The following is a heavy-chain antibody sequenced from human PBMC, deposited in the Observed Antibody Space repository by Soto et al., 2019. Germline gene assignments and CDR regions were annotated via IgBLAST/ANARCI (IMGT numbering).Heavy chain of an antibody. Sequence: LTLSCGGSVFTCLSYNMNCVRQPPGKGLEWVSSISSSSSYIYYADSVKGRFTISRDNAKNSLYLQMNSLRAEDTAVYYCARESVDTAMVVGYSGQGTLVTVSS. V-gene: IGHV3-21*01. D-gene: IGHD5-18*01. J-gene: IGHJ4*02. CDR3: ARESVDTAMVVGY. CDR2: ISSSSSYI. CDR1: VFTCLSYN.